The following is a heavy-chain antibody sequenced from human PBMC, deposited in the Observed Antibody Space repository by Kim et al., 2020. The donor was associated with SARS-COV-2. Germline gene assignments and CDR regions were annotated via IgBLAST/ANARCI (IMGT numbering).Heavy chain of an antibody. V-gene: IGHV3-11*06. CDR3: ARNVLLWFGELSDPYYFDY. Sequence: GRFTISRDNAKNSLYLQLNSLRAEDTDVYYCARNVLLWFGELSDPYYFDYWGQGTLVTVSS. D-gene: IGHD3-10*01. J-gene: IGHJ4*02.